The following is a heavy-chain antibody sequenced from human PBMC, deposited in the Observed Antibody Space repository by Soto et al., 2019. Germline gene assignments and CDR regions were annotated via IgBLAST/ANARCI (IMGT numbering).Heavy chain of an antibody. J-gene: IGHJ3*01. CDR1: GLTFRNFA. V-gene: IGHV3-23*01. D-gene: IGHD2-15*01. Sequence: EAQLSESGGGLIQPGGSLRLSCVASGLTFRNFAMNWVRQAPGKGLEWVSGTSGSGGSTSYGDSVKGRFIISRDNSKSTLHLQMNSLRVEDTAVYYCASLYCSGGSCEADAFDVWGPGTRVTVSS. CDR3: ASLYCSGGSCEADAFDV. CDR2: TSGSGGST.